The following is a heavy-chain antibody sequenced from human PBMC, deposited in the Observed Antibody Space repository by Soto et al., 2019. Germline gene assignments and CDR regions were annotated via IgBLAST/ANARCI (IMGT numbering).Heavy chain of an antibody. CDR2: IYNSGNT. V-gene: IGHV4-59*01. CDR3: ARATGNYYYYYGMDV. Sequence: PSETLSLTCTVSGGSISSYYWSWIRQPPGKGLEWLGYIYNSGNTDYNPSLKSRVTISVDTSKNQFSLKLSSVTAADTAVYYCARATGNYYYYYGMDVWGQGTTVTVSS. D-gene: IGHD4-17*01. CDR1: GGSISSYY. J-gene: IGHJ6*02.